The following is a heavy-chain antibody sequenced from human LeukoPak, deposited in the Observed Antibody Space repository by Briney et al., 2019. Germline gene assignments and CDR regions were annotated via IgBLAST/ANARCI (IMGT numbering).Heavy chain of an antibody. CDR2: VYHSGST. J-gene: IGHJ4*02. CDR1: GGSISGTNW. Sequence: SETLSLTCTVSGGSISGTNWWSWVRQPPGKGLEWIGEVYHSGSTNYNPSLKSRVTMSVDKSKNHFSLKLSSVTAADTAVYYCARHVRNYYDSSGYPRTYFDYWGQGTLVTVSS. D-gene: IGHD3-22*01. CDR3: ARHVRNYYDSSGYPRTYFDY. V-gene: IGHV4-4*02.